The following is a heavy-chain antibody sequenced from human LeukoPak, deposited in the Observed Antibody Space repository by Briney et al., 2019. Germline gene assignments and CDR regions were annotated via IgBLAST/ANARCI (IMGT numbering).Heavy chain of an antibody. Sequence: ASVTVSCKASGYTFTSYYLYWVRQAPGQGLEWMGVINPSGGGTTSAQKFQGRVTMTRDTSTSTVYMELRSLRSEDTAVYYCARGPGPADDGGGYCFDYWGQGTLVTVSS. J-gene: IGHJ4*02. D-gene: IGHD3-22*01. CDR2: INPSGGGT. CDR1: GYTFTSYY. V-gene: IGHV1-46*01. CDR3: ARGPGPADDGGGYCFDY.